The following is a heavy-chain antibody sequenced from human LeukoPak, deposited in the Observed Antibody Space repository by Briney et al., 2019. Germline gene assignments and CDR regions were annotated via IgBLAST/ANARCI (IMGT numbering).Heavy chain of an antibody. J-gene: IGHJ5*02. CDR2: ISSSGGYT. CDR3: ARDGDGSYSFWFDP. D-gene: IGHD1-26*01. V-gene: IGHV3-23*01. Sequence: PGGSLRLSCAASGFTFSSYAMSWVRQAPGKGLEWVSTISSSGGYTYYADSVKGRFTISRDNAKNTLYLQMNSLRAEDTAVYYCARDGDGSYSFWFDPWGQGTLVTVSS. CDR1: GFTFSSYA.